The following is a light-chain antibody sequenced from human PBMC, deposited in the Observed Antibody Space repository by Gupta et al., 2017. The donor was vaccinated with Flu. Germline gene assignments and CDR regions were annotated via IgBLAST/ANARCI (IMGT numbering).Light chain of an antibody. CDR1: NIATKT. CDR3: QVWDSSSDRGV. V-gene: IGLV3-21*02. CDR2: DDS. J-gene: IGLJ3*02. Sequence: SYVLTQPPSVSVAPGQTARITCGGNNIATKTVHWYQQKPGQAPVLVVNDDSDRPSGIPERFSGSNSGNTATLTISRFEVGDEADYYCQVWDSSSDRGVFGGGTKLTVL.